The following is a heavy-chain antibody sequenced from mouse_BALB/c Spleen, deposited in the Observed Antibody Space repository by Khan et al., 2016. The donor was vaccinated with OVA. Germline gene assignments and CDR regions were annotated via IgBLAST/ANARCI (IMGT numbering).Heavy chain of an antibody. CDR3: ARWATWYFDV. Sequence: QVQLQQSGAELIRPGTSVKISCKASGYTFTNYWLGWVKQRPGHGLEWIGDIYPGGTYTNYNEKFRGKATLTADTSSSTAYLQTSSPTSEDSAVYFCARWATWYFDVWGAGTTVTVSS. V-gene: IGHV1-63*02. J-gene: IGHJ1*01. D-gene: IGHD3-1*01. CDR2: IYPGGTYT. CDR1: GYTFTNYW.